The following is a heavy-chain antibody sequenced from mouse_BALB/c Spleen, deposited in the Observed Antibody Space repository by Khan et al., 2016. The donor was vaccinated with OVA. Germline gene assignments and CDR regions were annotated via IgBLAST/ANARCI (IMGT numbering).Heavy chain of an antibody. Sequence: EVELVESGPGLVKPSQSLSLTCAVTGYSITSDYAWNWIRQFPGNKLEWMGYINYSGRTSYTPSLKSRISITRDTSRNQFFLQLTSVTIEDTATYYCARGRSYWGQGTLVTVSA. J-gene: IGHJ3*01. CDR2: INYSGRT. CDR3: ARGRSY. CDR1: GYSITSDYA. V-gene: IGHV3-2*02. D-gene: IGHD3-3*01.